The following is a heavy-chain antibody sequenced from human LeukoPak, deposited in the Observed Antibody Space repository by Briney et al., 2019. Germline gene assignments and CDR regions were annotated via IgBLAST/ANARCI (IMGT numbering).Heavy chain of an antibody. CDR1: GYTLTELS. V-gene: IGHV1-24*01. Sequence: ASVKVSCKVSGYTLTELSMHWVRQAPGKGLEWMGGFDPEDGEAIYAQKFQGRVTMTEDTSTDTAYMELSSLRSEDTAVYYCATLRLYYCGSGRKYGMDVWGQGTTVTVSS. J-gene: IGHJ6*02. D-gene: IGHD3-10*01. CDR2: FDPEDGEA. CDR3: ATLRLYYCGSGRKYGMDV.